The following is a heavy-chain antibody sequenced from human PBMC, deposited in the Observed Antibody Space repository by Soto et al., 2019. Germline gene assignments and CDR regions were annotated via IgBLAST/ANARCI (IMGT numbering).Heavy chain of an antibody. CDR2: ISAYNGNT. Sequence: ASVKVSCKASGYTFTSYGISWVRQAPGQGLEWMGWISAYNGNTNYAQKLQGRVTMTTDTSTSTAYMELRSLRSDDTAVYYCARDWYYDSSGYQFDYWGQGTLVTVSS. D-gene: IGHD3-22*01. CDR3: ARDWYYDSSGYQFDY. J-gene: IGHJ4*02. V-gene: IGHV1-18*01. CDR1: GYTFTSYG.